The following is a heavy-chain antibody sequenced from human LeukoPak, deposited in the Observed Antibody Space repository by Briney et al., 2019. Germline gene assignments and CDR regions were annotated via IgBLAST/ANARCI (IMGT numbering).Heavy chain of an antibody. V-gene: IGHV4-39*07. CDR2: IYYSGST. D-gene: IGHD6-19*01. Sequence: SETLSLTCTVSGGPISSYYWSWIRQPPGKGLEWIGSIYYSGSTYYNPSLKSRVTISVDTSKNQFSLKLSSVTAADTAVYYCARGDSSGWSGPPTWSAPWGQGTLVTVPS. CDR1: GGPISSYY. J-gene: IGHJ5*02. CDR3: ARGDSSGWSGPPTWSAP.